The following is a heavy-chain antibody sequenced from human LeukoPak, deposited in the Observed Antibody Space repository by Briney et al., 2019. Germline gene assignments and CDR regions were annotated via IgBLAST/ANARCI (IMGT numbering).Heavy chain of an antibody. J-gene: IGHJ3*02. CDR1: GFTFSSYG. D-gene: IGHD3-22*01. CDR2: ISGSGGST. CDR3: APRVKLTMIVGGDAFDI. Sequence: GGSLRLSCAASGFTFSSYGMSWVRQAPGKGLEWVSAISGSGGSTYYADSVKGRFTISRDNSKNTLYLQMNSLRAEDTAVYYCAPRVKLTMIVGGDAFDIWGQGTMVTVSS. V-gene: IGHV3-23*01.